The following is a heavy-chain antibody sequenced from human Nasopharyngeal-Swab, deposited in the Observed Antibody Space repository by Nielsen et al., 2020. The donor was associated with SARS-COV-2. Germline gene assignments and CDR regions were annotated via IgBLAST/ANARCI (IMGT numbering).Heavy chain of an antibody. CDR1: GDSVSSNNVG. J-gene: IGHJ4*02. D-gene: IGHD3-9*01. Sequence: LRLSCAVSGDSVSSNNVGWNWIRQSPSRGLEQLGRTYYGSKWYNHYAPSVKSRVTIKPDTSKNQFSLQMDSVTPEDSAVYYCARGFLQTGFDYWGQGTLVTVSS. V-gene: IGHV6-1*01. CDR2: TYYGSKWYN. CDR3: ARGFLQTGFDY.